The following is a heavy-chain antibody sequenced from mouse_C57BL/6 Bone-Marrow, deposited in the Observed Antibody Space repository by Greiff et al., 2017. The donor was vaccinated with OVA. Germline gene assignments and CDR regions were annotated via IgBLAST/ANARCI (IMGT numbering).Heavy chain of an antibody. V-gene: IGHV2-5*01. CDR1: GFPLPGYG. J-gene: IGHJ1*03. CDR3: AKKGGYYGPWYFDV. CDR2: IWRGGST. D-gene: IGHD1-2*01. Sequence: QVHVKQSGPGLVQPSQSLSITCKVPGFPLPGYGVNWVGRSPGRGMEWLGGIWRGGSTDDNAAFMSRLSITKDNSKSQVFIKMNSLQADDTAIYYCAKKGGYYGPWYFDVWGTGTTVTVSS.